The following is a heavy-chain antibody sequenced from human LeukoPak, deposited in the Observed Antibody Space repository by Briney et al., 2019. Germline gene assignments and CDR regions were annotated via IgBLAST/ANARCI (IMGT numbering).Heavy chain of an antibody. D-gene: IGHD5-24*01. CDR1: GYTFTGYY. CDR3: ARDLSRRDGYNSNFDY. V-gene: IGHV1-2*02. Sequence: ASVKVSCKASGYTFTGYYMHWVRQAPGQGLEWMGWINPNSGGTNYAQKFQGRVTMTRDTSISTAYMELSRLRSDDTAVYYCARDLSRRDGYNSNFDYWGQGTLVTVSS. J-gene: IGHJ4*02. CDR2: INPNSGGT.